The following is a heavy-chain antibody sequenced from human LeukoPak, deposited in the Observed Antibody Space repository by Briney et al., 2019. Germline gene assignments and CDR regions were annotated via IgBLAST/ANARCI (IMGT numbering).Heavy chain of an antibody. V-gene: IGHV1-24*01. CDR1: GYTPTELS. CDR3: ATYIAAAGGGGAFDI. J-gene: IGHJ3*02. CDR2: FDPEDGET. Sequence: ASVKVSCKVSGYTPTELSMHWVRQAPGKGLEWMGGFDPEDGETIYAQKFQGRVTMTEDTSTDTAYMELSSLRSEDTAVYYCATYIAAAGGGGAFDIWGQGTMVTVSS. D-gene: IGHD6-13*01.